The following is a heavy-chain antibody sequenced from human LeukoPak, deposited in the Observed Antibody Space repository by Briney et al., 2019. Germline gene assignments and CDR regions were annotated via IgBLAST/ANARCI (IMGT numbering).Heavy chain of an antibody. J-gene: IGHJ4*02. CDR1: GFTFSTYA. CDR2: ICGSDGSR. Sequence: GGSLRLSCAASGFTFSTYAMSWVRQAPGKGLEWVSAICGSDGSRYYADSVKGRSTISRDNSKNTLYLQMNSLRGEDTAVYYCAKGGSPSCYSSSGYWGQGTLVTVSS. CDR3: AKGGSPSCYSSSGY. D-gene: IGHD2-2*01. V-gene: IGHV3-23*01.